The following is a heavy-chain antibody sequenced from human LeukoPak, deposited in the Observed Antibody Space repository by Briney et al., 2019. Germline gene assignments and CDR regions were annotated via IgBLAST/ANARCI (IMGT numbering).Heavy chain of an antibody. CDR1: GYTFTSYD. CDR2: MNPNSGDT. J-gene: IGHJ4*02. Sequence: GASVKVSCKASGYTFTSYDINWVRQATGQGLEWMGWMNPNSGDTDNAQKFQGRVSMTRNTSISTAYMELSRLRSDDTAVYYCARDDSMSLWGQGTLVTVSS. D-gene: IGHD3-16*01. V-gene: IGHV1-8*01. CDR3: ARDDSMSL.